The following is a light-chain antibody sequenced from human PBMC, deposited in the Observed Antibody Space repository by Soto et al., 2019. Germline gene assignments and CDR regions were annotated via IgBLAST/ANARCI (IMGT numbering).Light chain of an antibody. CDR3: CSYAGSSTVVV. V-gene: IGLV2-23*03. Sequence: QLVLTQPASVSGSPGQSITISCTGTSSDVGSYNLVSWYQQHPGKAPKLMIYEGSKRPSGVSNRFSGSKSGNTASLTISGLQAEDEADYYCCSYAGSSTVVVFGGGTKVTVL. J-gene: IGLJ2*01. CDR2: EGS. CDR1: SSDVGSYNL.